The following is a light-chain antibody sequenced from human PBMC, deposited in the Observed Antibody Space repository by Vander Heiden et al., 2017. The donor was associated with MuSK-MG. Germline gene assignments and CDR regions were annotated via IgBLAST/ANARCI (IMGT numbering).Light chain of an antibody. J-gene: IGKJ2*01. CDR3: QQYNNWPPFT. V-gene: IGKV3-15*01. Sequence: EIVMTQSPATLSLSPVERATLSCRASQSVSSNLAWYQQKPGQAPRLLIYGASTRATGIPARFSGSGSGTEFTLTISSLQSEDFAVYYCQQYNNWPPFTFGQGTKLEIK. CDR2: GAS. CDR1: QSVSSN.